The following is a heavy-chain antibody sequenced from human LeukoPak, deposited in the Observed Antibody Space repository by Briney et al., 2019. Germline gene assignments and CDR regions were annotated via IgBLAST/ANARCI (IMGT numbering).Heavy chain of an antibody. J-gene: IGHJ6*02. CDR1: GYTLTELS. CDR3: ATVPAVAGHYYYYYGMDV. D-gene: IGHD6-19*01. CDR2: FDPEDGET. Sequence: ASVKVSCKVSGYTLTELSMQWVRQAPGKGLEWMGGFDPEDGETIYAQKFQGRVTMTEDTSTDTAYMELSSLRSEDTAVYYCATVPAVAGHYYYYYGMDVWGQGTTVTVSS. V-gene: IGHV1-24*01.